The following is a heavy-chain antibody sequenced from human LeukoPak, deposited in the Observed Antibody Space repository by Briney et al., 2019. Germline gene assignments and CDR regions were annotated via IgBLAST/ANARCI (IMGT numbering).Heavy chain of an antibody. D-gene: IGHD5-12*01. V-gene: IGHV1-69*05. CDR3: ARGGALYSGYELNWFDP. J-gene: IGHJ5*02. CDR1: GGTFSSYA. CDR2: IIPIFGTA. Sequence: ASVKVSCKASGGTFSSYAISWVRQAPGQGLEWMGGIIPIFGTANYAQKFEGRVTITTDESTSTAYMELSSLRYEDTAVYYCARGGALYSGYELNWFDPWGQGTLVTVSS.